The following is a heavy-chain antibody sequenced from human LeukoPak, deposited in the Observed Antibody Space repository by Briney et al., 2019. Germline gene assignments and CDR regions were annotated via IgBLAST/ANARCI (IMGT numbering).Heavy chain of an antibody. CDR2: TYYQSKWYN. CDR1: GDSVSSDSTA. J-gene: IGHJ3*02. V-gene: IGHV6-1*01. Sequence: SQTLSLTCAISGDSVSSDSTAWNWIRQCPSRGLEWLGRTYYQSKWYNDYAVSVKSRITITPDTSKNQFSLQLNSVTPEDTAVFYCVRGSAKRGFDIWGQGTKVSVSS. CDR3: VRGSAKRGFDI.